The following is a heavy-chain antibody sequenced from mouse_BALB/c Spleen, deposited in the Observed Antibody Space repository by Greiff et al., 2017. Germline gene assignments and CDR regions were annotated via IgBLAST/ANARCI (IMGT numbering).Heavy chain of an antibody. D-gene: IGHD2-4*01. CDR1: GYSFTGYY. Sequence: VQLLQSGPDLVKPGASVKISCTASGYSFTGYYMHWVQQSHGKSLEWIGRVNTNNGGTSYNQKFKGKAILTIDKSSSTAYMELRSLTSEDSSVYYCAREGYDYDNYAMDYWGQGTSVTVSS. CDR2: VNTNNGGT. J-gene: IGHJ4*01. V-gene: IGHV1-26*01. CDR3: AREGYDYDNYAMDY.